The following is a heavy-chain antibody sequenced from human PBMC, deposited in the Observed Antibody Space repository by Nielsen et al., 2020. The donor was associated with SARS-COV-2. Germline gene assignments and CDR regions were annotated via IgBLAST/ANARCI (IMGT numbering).Heavy chain of an antibody. CDR1: GFTFSRHD. CDR2: VSVYNGNT. D-gene: IGHD6-25*01. Sequence: ASVKVSCKGSGFTFSRHDHGITWVRQAPGQGLEWMGWVSVYNGNTNNAQKFQGRVTMTIDTSTSTAYVELRSLRSDDTAVYYCATGLGSGYYNYWGQGSLVTVSS. V-gene: IGHV1-18*04. J-gene: IGHJ4*02. CDR3: ATGLGSGYYNY.